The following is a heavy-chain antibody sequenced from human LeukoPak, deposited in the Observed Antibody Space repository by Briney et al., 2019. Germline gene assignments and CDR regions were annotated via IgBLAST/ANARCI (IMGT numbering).Heavy chain of an antibody. CDR1: GGSISSSSYY. CDR3: VSDYYDSSGSNYFDY. D-gene: IGHD3-22*01. V-gene: IGHV4-39*07. CDR2: IYYSGST. Sequence: SETLSLTCTVSGGSISSSSYYWGWIRQPPGKGLEWIGSIYYSGSTYYNPSLKSRVTISVDTSKNQFSLKLSSVTAADTAVYYCVSDYYDSSGSNYFDYWGQGTLVTVSS. J-gene: IGHJ4*02.